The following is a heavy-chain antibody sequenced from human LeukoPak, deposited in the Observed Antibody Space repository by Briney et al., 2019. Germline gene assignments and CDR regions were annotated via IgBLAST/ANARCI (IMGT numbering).Heavy chain of an antibody. V-gene: IGHV1-8*01. D-gene: IGHD3-9*01. CDR3: ARGFRRDYRNFDFERHFDY. J-gene: IGHJ4*02. CDR1: GYIVTSYD. CDR2: MNPNSGNA. Sequence: GASVKVSCKASGYIVTSYDINWVRQATGQGLEWMGWMNPNSGNAAYAQKFQGRVTMTRNTSISTAYMELSSLRSEDTAVYYCARGFRRDYRNFDFERHFDYWGQGTLVTVSS.